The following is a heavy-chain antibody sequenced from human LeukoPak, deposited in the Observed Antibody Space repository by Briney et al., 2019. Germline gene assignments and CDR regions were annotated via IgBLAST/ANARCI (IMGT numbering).Heavy chain of an antibody. D-gene: IGHD3-22*01. CDR1: GYTFTGYY. CDR3: AREYYYDSSGYFDY. CDR2: INPNNGGT. J-gene: IGHJ4*02. V-gene: IGHV1-2*02. Sequence: ASVKVSCKASGYTFTGYYMHWVRQAPGQGLEWMGWINPNNGGTNYAQKFQGRVTMTRDTSISTAYMELSRLRSDDTAVYYCAREYYYDSSGYFDYWGQGTLVTVSS.